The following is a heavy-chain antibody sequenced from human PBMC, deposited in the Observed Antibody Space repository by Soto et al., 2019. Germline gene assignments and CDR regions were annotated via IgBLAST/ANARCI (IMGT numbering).Heavy chain of an antibody. CDR2: FDPEDGET. D-gene: IGHD7-27*01. CDR3: AKEMGKRNWFDP. J-gene: IGHJ5*02. CDR1: GYTLTELS. Sequence: ASVKVSCKVSGYTLTELSMHWVRQAPGKGLEWMGGFDPEDGETIYAQKFQGRVTMTEDTSTDTAYMELSSLRSEDTAVYYCAKEMGKRNWFDPWGQGTLVTVSS. V-gene: IGHV1-24*01.